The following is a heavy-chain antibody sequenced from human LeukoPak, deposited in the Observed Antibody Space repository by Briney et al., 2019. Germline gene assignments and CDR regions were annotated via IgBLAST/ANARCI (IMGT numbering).Heavy chain of an antibody. V-gene: IGHV1-3*01. CDR3: ARFRGVINNWFDP. D-gene: IGHD3-10*01. CDR2: INAGNGNT. CDR1: GYILSRYA. J-gene: IGHJ5*02. Sequence: ASVKVSCKASGYILSRYAMNWVRQAPGQRLEWMGWINAGNGNTKYSQKFQGRVTITRDTSASTAYMELSSLRSDDTAVYYCARFRGVINNWFDPWGQGTLVTVSS.